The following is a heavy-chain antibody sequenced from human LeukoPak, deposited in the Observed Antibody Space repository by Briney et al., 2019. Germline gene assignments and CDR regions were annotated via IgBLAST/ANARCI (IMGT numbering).Heavy chain of an antibody. J-gene: IGHJ4*02. D-gene: IGHD6-19*01. CDR2: IYYSGST. CDR1: GGSISSSSYY. V-gene: IGHV4-39*01. Sequence: SETLSLTCTVSGGSISSSSYYWGWIRQPPGKGLEWIGSIYYSGSTYYNPSLKSRVTISVDTSKNQFSLKMRSFNATDTAVCYGARRGGYSSGWSIDYWGQGTLVTVSS. CDR3: ARRGGYSSGWSIDY.